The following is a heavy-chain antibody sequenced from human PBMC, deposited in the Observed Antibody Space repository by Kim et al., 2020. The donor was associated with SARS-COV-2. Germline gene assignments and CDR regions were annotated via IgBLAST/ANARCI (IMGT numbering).Heavy chain of an antibody. D-gene: IGHD3-3*01. CDR2: IIPIFGTA. CDR3: ARMGRFGVVIDYGMDV. J-gene: IGHJ6*02. V-gene: IGHV1-69*13. Sequence: SVKVSCKASGGTFSSYAISWVRQAPGQGLEWMGGIIPIFGTANYAQKFQGRVTITADESTSTAYMELSSLRSEDTAVYYCARMGRFGVVIDYGMDVWGQGTTVTVSS. CDR1: GGTFSSYA.